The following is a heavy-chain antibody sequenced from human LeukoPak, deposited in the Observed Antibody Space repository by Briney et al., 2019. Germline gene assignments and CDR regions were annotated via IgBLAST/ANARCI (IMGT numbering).Heavy chain of an antibody. J-gene: IGHJ5*02. CDR3: AKDPDYSNYGWFDP. V-gene: IGHV3-33*06. CDR2: IWYDGSNK. D-gene: IGHD4-11*01. Sequence: PGRSLRLSCAASGFTFSSYGMHWVRQAPGKGLEWVAVIWYDGSNKYYADSVKGRFTISRDNSKNTLYLQMNSLRAEDTAEYYCAKDPDYSNYGWFDPWGQGTLVTVSS. CDR1: GFTFSSYG.